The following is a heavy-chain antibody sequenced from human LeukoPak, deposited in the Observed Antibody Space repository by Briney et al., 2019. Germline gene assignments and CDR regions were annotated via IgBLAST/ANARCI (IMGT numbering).Heavy chain of an antibody. CDR1: GFIFNNYG. V-gene: IGHV3-23*01. CDR3: AKGNSGYFADL. D-gene: IGHD3-22*01. CDR2: ISNDGGGT. Sequence: GGSLRLSCSASGFIFNNYGLMWVRQAPGKGLEWVSAISNDGGGTTYADFVKGRFTISRDNSKNTLSLQMNSLRPEDTALYYCAKGNSGYFADLWGHGTLVTVSS. J-gene: IGHJ5*02.